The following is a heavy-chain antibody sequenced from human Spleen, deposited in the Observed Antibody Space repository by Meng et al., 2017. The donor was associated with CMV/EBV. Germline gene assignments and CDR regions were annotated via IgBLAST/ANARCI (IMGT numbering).Heavy chain of an antibody. CDR3: AKAPSIEARAGIDF. CDR1: GFTVSSNY. Sequence: GGSLRLSCAASGFTVSSNYMSWVRQAPGKGLEWVSVIYSGGSTYYADSVKGRFTISRDNSKNTLYLQMNSLRAEDTAVYYCAKAPSIEARAGIDFWGPGTLVTVSS. J-gene: IGHJ1*01. D-gene: IGHD6-6*01. CDR2: IYSGGST. V-gene: IGHV3-53*01.